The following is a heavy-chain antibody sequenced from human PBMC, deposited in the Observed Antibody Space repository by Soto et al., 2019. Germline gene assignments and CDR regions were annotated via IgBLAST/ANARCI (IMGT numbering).Heavy chain of an antibody. V-gene: IGHV1-69*02. CDR3: ATGYCISTSCLNWFDP. D-gene: IGHD2-2*01. CDR1: GGTFSSYT. CDR2: IIPILGIA. J-gene: IGHJ5*02. Sequence: GASVKVSCKASGGTFSSYTISWVRQAPGQGLEWMGRIIPILGIANYAQKFQGRVTMTEDTSTDTAYMELSSLRSEDTAVYYCATGYCISTSCLNWFDPWGQGTLVTVSS.